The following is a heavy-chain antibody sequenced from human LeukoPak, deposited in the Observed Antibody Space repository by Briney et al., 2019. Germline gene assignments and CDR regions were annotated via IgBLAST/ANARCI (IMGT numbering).Heavy chain of an antibody. CDR1: GGTFSSYA. J-gene: IGHJ5*02. CDR3: ARAQVDTIFGVVIPNWFDP. V-gene: IGHV1-69*13. Sequence: SVKVSCKASGGTFSSYAISWVRQAPGQGLEWMGGIIPIFGTANYAQKFQGRATITADESTSTAYMELSSLRSEDTAVYYCARAQVDTIFGVVIPNWFDPWGQGTLVTVSS. CDR2: IIPIFGTA. D-gene: IGHD3-3*01.